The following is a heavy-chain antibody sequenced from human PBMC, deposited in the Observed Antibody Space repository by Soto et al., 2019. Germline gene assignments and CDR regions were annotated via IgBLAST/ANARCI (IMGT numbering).Heavy chain of an antibody. J-gene: IGHJ3*01. CDR3: ARDRPTTFSADL. CDR2: INDISNAI. CDR1: GFTFTDHS. Sequence: EVQLVESGGGLVQPGGSLRLSCTASGFTFTDHSMNWVRHAPGKGLEGLSYINDISNAIHYADSVKGRFAMSRDNAKKSVFRQMNSLRVEDTGVYYCARDRPTTFSADLWGQGTVVTVSS. V-gene: IGHV3-48*04. D-gene: IGHD5-12*01.